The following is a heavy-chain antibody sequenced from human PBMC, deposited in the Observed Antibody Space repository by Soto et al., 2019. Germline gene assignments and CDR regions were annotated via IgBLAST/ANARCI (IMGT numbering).Heavy chain of an antibody. CDR3: VRGDGDYYDGNGYLGRH. Sequence: EVQLVESGGGLVQPGGSLRLSCAASGFTFSTYWMHWVRQAPGKGLVWVSRIKNDGSGTYYVDSVEGRFTISRDNAKNTLYLQMNSLIAEDTAVYYCVRGDGDYYDGNGYLGRHWGQETLVTVSS. CDR2: IKNDGSGT. J-gene: IGHJ4*02. V-gene: IGHV3-74*01. D-gene: IGHD3-22*01. CDR1: GFTFSTYW.